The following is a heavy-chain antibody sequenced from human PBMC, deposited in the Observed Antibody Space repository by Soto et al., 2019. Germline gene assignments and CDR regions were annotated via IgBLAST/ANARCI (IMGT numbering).Heavy chain of an antibody. J-gene: IGHJ6*02. D-gene: IGHD6-19*01. V-gene: IGHV3-48*02. Sequence: GGSLRLSCAASGFSFSSYSMNWVRQAPGKGLEWLAYISSRSSTTYYSDSVKGRFTISRDNAMASLYLHMDSLRDDDTAVYYCARVRGDSGWHPTYIDVWGQGTTVTVSS. CDR3: ARVRGDSGWHPTYIDV. CDR1: GFSFSSYS. CDR2: ISSRSSTT.